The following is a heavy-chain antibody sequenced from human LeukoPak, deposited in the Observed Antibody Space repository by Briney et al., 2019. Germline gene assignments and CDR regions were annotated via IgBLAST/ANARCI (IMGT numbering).Heavy chain of an antibody. CDR3: AKWDENFYYMDV. D-gene: IGHD1-26*01. J-gene: IGHJ6*03. Sequence: GGSLRLSCAASRFTFNIYAMSWVRQAPGKGLVWVSSISGSGGGTFYASSVRGRFTISRDNSKHTVFLQMNGLRAEDTAIYYCAKWDENFYYMDVWGQGTTVTVSS. V-gene: IGHV3-23*01. CDR1: RFTFNIYA. CDR2: ISGSGGGT.